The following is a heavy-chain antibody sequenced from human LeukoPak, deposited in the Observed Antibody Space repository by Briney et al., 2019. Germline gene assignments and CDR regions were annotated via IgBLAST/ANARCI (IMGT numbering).Heavy chain of an antibody. V-gene: IGHV4-38-2*02. Sequence: SEALSLTCTVSAYSISSGYYWGWIRQPPGKGLECIGTIYHSGSTYYNPSLKSRVTISVDTSKNQFSLRLSSVTAADTAVYYCARSSRSWSTFDNWGQGTLVTVSS. J-gene: IGHJ4*02. CDR3: ARSSRSWSTFDN. D-gene: IGHD2-2*01. CDR1: AYSISSGYY. CDR2: IYHSGST.